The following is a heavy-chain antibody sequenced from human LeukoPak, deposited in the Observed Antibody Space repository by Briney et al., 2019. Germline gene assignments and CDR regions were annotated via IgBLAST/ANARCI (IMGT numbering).Heavy chain of an antibody. D-gene: IGHD1-26*01. CDR3: ARVSGGSYYNGFDY. Sequence: PSETLSLTCAVSGGSISRGGYYWSWIRQPPGKGLEWIGYIYYSGSTNYNPSLKSRVTISVDTSKNQFSLKLSSVTAADTAVYYCARVSGGSYYNGFDYWGQGTLVTVSS. CDR1: GGSISRGGYY. CDR2: IYYSGST. J-gene: IGHJ4*02. V-gene: IGHV4-61*08.